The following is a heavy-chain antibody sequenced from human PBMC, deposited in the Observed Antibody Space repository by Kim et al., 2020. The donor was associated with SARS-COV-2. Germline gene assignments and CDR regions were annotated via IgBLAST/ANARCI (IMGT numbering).Heavy chain of an antibody. Sequence: YVDSEKGRLTISRDNSKNTLNLQMSSLRAEDTAVYFCAKDKGRADVDYFDYWGQGTPVTVSS. CDR3: AKDKGRADVDYFDY. D-gene: IGHD6-13*01. V-gene: IGHV3-23*01. J-gene: IGHJ4*02.